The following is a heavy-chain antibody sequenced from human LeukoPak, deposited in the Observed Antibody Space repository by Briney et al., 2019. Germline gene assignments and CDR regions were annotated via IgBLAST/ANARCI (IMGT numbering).Heavy chain of an antibody. D-gene: IGHD4-17*01. V-gene: IGHV4-61*02. Sequence: PSETLSLTCTVSGGSISSGSYYWSWIGQPAGKGLVWIGRIYTSGSTNYNPSLKSRVTISVDTSKNQLSLKLSSVTAADTAVYYCARRPTVPTKGFDYWGQGTLVTVSS. CDR3: ARRPTVPTKGFDY. CDR1: GGSISSGSYY. CDR2: IYTSGST. J-gene: IGHJ4*02.